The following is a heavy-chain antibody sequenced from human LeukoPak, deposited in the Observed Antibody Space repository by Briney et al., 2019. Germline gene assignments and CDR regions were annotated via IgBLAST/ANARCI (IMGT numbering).Heavy chain of an antibody. D-gene: IGHD2-21*01. CDR2: IHNTGST. V-gene: IGHV4-61*02. Sequence: SQTLSLTCTVSGGSISSGGFLWSWIRQAAGKGLEWIGRIHNTGSTNYNPSLTSRVVLSVDPSKNRFFLKLSSVTAADTAVYYCARDRWGLLHDFWGQGTLVTVFS. J-gene: IGHJ4*02. CDR3: ARDRWGLLHDF. CDR1: GGSISSGGFL.